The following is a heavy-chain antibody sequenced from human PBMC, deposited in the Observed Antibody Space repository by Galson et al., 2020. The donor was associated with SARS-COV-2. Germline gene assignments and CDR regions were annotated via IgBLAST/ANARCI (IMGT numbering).Heavy chain of an antibody. V-gene: IGHV1-58*02. J-gene: IGHJ6*02. CDR2: IVVGSGNT. CDR3: AAEDRPGWSSTGEPSYYYYGMDV. CDR1: GFTFTSSA. D-gene: IGHD7-27*01. Sequence: SVKVSCKASGFTFTSSAMQWVRQARGQRLEWIGWIVVGSGNTNYAQKFQERVTITRDMSTSTAYMELSSLRSEDTAVYYCAAEDRPGWSSTGEPSYYYYGMDVWGQGTTVTVSS.